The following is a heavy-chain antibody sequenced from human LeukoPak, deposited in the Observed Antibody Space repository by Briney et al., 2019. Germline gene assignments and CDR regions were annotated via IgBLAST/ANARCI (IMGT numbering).Heavy chain of an antibody. CDR1: GGSFSGYY. J-gene: IGHJ5*02. D-gene: IGHD4-17*01. CDR3: ARLMTTVIFNWFDP. CDR2: INHSGST. V-gene: IGHV4-34*01. Sequence: SETLSLTCAVYGGSFSGYYWSWIRQPPGKGLEWIGEINHSGSTNYNPSLKSRVTISVDTSKNQFSLKLCSVTAADTAVYYCARLMTTVIFNWFDPWGQGTLVTVSS.